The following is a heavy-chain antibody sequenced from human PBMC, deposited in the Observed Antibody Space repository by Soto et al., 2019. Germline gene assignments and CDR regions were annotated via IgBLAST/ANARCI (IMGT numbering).Heavy chain of an antibody. V-gene: IGHV4-39*07. CDR3: ARDRADGYCSSASCLNWFDP. Sequence: SETLSLTCTVSGGSISSSSYYWGWIRQPPGKGLEWIGSIYYSGSTYYNPSLKSRVTISVDTSKNQFSLKLSSVTAADTAVYYCARDRADGYCSSASCLNWFDPWGQGTLVTVSS. D-gene: IGHD2-2*01. J-gene: IGHJ5*02. CDR1: GGSISSSSYY. CDR2: IYYSGST.